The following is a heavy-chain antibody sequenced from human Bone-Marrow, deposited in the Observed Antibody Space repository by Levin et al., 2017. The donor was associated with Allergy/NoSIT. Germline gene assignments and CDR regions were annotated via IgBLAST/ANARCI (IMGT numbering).Heavy chain of an antibody. CDR3: TSIMVATEGY. CDR2: IKRVIDGGTT. CDR1: GFIFNSAW. J-gene: IGHJ4*02. Sequence: GESLKISCAASGFIFNSAWMNWVRQAPGKGLEWVGRIKRVIDGGTTDYAAPVKGRFTISRDDSNNILFLQMDSLKPEDTAVYYCTSIMVATEGYWGQGTRVTVSS. V-gene: IGHV3-15*05. D-gene: IGHD5-12*01.